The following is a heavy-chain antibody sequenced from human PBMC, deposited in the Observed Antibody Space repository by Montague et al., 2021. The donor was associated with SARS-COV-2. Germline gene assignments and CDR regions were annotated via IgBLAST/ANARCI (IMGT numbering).Heavy chain of an antibody. V-gene: IGHV3-7*01. CDR1: GFGFSRYW. CDR3: ATFKYCTTSTCAVEPYYYYYSGMDV. CDR2: INQDGGEK. D-gene: IGHD2-8*01. J-gene: IGHJ6*02. Sequence: SLRLSCAASGFGFSRYWMTWVRQAPVKGLEWMANINQDGGEKYYXDSVKGRFTVSRDNAKNSLYLQLNSLRDEDTAVYYCATFKYCTTSTCAVEPYYYYYSGMDVWGQGTTVTVSS.